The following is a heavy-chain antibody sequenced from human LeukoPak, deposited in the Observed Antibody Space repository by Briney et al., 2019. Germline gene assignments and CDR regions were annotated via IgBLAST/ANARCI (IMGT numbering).Heavy chain of an antibody. CDR2: ISSSSSYI. D-gene: IGHD5-12*01. CDR1: GFTFSSYS. J-gene: IGHJ3*02. CDR3: ARVGRLLPYAFDI. Sequence: PGGSLRLSCAASGFTFSSYSMNWVRQAPGKGLEWVSSISSSSSYIYYADSVKGRFTISRDNAKNSLYLQMNSLRAEDTAVYYCARVGRLLPYAFDIWGQGTMVTVSS. V-gene: IGHV3-21*01.